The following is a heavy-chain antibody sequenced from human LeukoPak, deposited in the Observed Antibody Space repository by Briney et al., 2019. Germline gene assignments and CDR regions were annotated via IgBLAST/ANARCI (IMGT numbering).Heavy chain of an antibody. CDR3: ASSQLHYYDSSGYPVN. Sequence: ASVKVSCKASGGTFSSYAISWVRQAPGQGLEWMGGIIPIFGTANYAQKFQGRVTTTTDESTSTAYMELSSLRSEDTAVYYCASSQLHYYDSSGYPVNWGQGTLVTVSS. V-gene: IGHV1-69*05. CDR1: GGTFSSYA. D-gene: IGHD3-22*01. J-gene: IGHJ4*02. CDR2: IIPIFGTA.